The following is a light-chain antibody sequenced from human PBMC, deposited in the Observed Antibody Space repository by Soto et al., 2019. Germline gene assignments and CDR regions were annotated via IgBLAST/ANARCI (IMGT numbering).Light chain of an antibody. J-gene: IGKJ4*01. Sequence: DIQMTQSPSSVSASVGDRVTITCRASQAISSWLVWYQQKPGKAPKLLIYLASSLQSGVPSRFSGSGSGTDFTLTIGSLQPEDFATYYCQQANSFPLTFGGGTKEEVK. CDR3: QQANSFPLT. CDR1: QAISSW. CDR2: LAS. V-gene: IGKV1D-12*01.